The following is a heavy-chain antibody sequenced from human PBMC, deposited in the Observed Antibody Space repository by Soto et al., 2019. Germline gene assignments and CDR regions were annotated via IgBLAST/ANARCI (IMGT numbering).Heavy chain of an antibody. V-gene: IGHV6-1*01. CDR3: ARNFKNNFDY. Sequence: SHTLSLTCAISGYSVSSNSAALTWIRQSPSRGLEWLGRTYYRSKWYNDYAVSVKSRITVSPDTSKNQFSLQLNSVTPEDTAVYYCARNFKNNFDYWGQGTLVTVSS. J-gene: IGHJ4*02. CDR1: GYSVSSNSAA. CDR2: TYYRSKWYN.